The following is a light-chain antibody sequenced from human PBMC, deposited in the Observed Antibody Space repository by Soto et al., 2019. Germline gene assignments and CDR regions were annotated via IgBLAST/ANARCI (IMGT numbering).Light chain of an antibody. CDR3: QSYDNSLNEWV. CDR2: GNN. Sequence: QSVLTQPPSVSGAPGQRVTISCTGTASSIAARYDVHWYQQIPGKAPKLLIYGNNNRSSGVPDRFSASKSGISASLAITGLQADDEADYYCQSYDNSLNEWVFGGGTKLTVL. V-gene: IGLV1-40*01. J-gene: IGLJ3*02. CDR1: ASSIAARYD.